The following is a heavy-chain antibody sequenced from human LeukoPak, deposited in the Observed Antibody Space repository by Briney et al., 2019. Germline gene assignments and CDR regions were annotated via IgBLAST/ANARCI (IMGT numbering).Heavy chain of an antibody. CDR1: GYTFTGYY. V-gene: IGHV1-2*02. J-gene: IGHJ4*02. CDR2: INPNSGGT. CDR3: ARGAAYYYDSSGYFGY. Sequence: ASVTVSCKASGYTFTGYYMHWVRQAPGQGLEWMGWINPNSGGTNYAQKFQGRVTMTRDTSISTAYMELSRLRSDDTAVYYCARGAAYYYDSSGYFGYWGQGTLVTVSS. D-gene: IGHD3-22*01.